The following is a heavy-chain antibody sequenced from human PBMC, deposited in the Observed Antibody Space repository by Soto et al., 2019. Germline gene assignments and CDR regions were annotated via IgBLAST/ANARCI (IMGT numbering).Heavy chain of an antibody. CDR2: IYYSGST. Sequence: SETLSLTCTVSGGSISSGDYYWGWIRQPPGKGLEWIGYIYYSGSTYYNPSLRSRLTISVDTSKNQFSLKLSSVTAADTAVYCCARLGPTTVPTSYFTGNYNGMDVWGQGTTVTVSS. CDR3: ARLGPTTVPTSYFTGNYNGMDV. J-gene: IGHJ6*02. D-gene: IGHD4-17*01. CDR1: GGSISSGDYY. V-gene: IGHV4-30-4*01.